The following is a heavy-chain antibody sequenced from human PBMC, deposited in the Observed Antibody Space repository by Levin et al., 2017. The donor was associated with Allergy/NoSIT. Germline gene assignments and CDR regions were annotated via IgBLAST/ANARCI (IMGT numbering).Heavy chain of an antibody. CDR2: IYYNGRT. CDR3: AREVDMRKETSDAFDI. CDR1: YGSITTPNYY. Sequence: PSETLSLTCTVSYGSITTPNYYWSWIRQHPGKGLEWIGYIYYNGRTYYNPSLESRIVISRDTSRDQFSLMVSAVTAADTAVYYCAREVDMRKETSDAFDIWGQGTMVTVSS. J-gene: IGHJ3*02. V-gene: IGHV4-31*03.